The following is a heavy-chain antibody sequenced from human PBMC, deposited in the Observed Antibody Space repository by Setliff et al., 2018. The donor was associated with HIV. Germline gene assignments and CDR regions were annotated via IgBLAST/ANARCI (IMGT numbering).Heavy chain of an antibody. V-gene: IGHV4-38-2*02. CDR1: YFSIDNGYN. CDR2: MHHSGGT. Sequence: SETLSLTCTVSYFSIDNGYNWGCIRQPPGKGLEWIGSMHHSGGTYYNPSLKTRVTISLDTSKNQFSLNLSSVTAADTAVYYCVRGGSWGIIWGQGTVVTVSS. CDR3: VRGGSWGII. D-gene: IGHD3-16*01. J-gene: IGHJ3*02.